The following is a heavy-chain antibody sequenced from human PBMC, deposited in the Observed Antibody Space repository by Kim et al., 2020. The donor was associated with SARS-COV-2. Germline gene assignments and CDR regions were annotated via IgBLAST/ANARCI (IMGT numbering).Heavy chain of an antibody. CDR3: ASHSPEQLGGWFDP. CDR2: IYYSGST. J-gene: IGHJ5*02. Sequence: SETLSLTCTVSGGSISSYYWSWIRQPPGKGLEWIGYIYYSGSTNYNPSLKSRVTISVDTSKNQFSLKLSSVTAADTAVYYCASHSPEQLGGWFDPWGQGTLVTVSS. CDR1: GGSISSYY. V-gene: IGHV4-59*08. D-gene: IGHD6-13*01.